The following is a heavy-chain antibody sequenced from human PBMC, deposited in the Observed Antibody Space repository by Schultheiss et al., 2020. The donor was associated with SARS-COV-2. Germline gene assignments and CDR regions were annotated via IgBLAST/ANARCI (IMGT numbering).Heavy chain of an antibody. Sequence: SQTLSLTCTVSGYSISSGYYWGWIRQPPGKGLEWIGSVYYSGSTYYNPSLKSRVTISVDTSKNQFSLKLSSVTAADTAVYYCASLPSYSGSYWDFDYWGQGTLVTVSS. D-gene: IGHD1-26*01. CDR2: VYYSGST. CDR1: GYSISSGYY. V-gene: IGHV4-38-2*02. CDR3: ASLPSYSGSYWDFDY. J-gene: IGHJ4*02.